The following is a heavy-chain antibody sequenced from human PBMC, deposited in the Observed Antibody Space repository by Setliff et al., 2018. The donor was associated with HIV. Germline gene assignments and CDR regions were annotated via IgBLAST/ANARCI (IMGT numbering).Heavy chain of an antibody. CDR2: INHSGST. CDR1: GGSFSDYY. Sequence: SETLSLTCAVYGGSFSDYYWSWIRQPPGKGLEWIGEINHSGSTNYNPSLKRRVTISVDTSKNQFSLKLNSVTAADTAVYYCARILVAAAGTGFDPWGQGILVTVSS. CDR3: ARILVAAAGTGFDP. V-gene: IGHV4-34*01. J-gene: IGHJ5*02. D-gene: IGHD6-13*01.